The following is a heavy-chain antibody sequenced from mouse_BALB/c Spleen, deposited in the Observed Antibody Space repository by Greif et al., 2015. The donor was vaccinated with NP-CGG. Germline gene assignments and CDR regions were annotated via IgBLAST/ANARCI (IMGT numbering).Heavy chain of an antibody. CDR3: ARDNGNSFDY. CDR2: IRNKANGYTT. CDR1: GFTFTDYY. Sequence: VHVKQSGGGLVQPGGSLRLSCATSGFTFTDYYMSWVRQPPGKALEWLGFIRNKANGYTTEYSASVKGRFTISRDNSQSILFLQMNTLRAEDSATYYCARDNGNSFDYWGQGTTLTVSS. D-gene: IGHD2-1*01. V-gene: IGHV7-3*02. J-gene: IGHJ2*01.